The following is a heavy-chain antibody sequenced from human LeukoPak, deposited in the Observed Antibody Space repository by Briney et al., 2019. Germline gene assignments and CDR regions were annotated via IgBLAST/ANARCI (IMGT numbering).Heavy chain of an antibody. J-gene: IGHJ6*02. CDR2: IYYSGST. CDR3: ASVSGWTSYGMDV. Sequence: SETLSLTCTVSGCSISSSSYYWGWIRQPPGKGLEWIGSIYYSGSTYYNPSLKSRVTISVDTSKNQFSLKLSSVTAADTAVYNCASVSGWTSYGMDVWGQGTTVTVSS. CDR1: GCSISSSSYY. D-gene: IGHD2-15*01. V-gene: IGHV4-39*07.